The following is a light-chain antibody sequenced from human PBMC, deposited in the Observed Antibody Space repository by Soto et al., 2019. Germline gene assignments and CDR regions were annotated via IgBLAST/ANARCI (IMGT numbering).Light chain of an antibody. CDR2: KAS. CDR3: QQYNSLWT. CDR1: QSISSW. V-gene: IGKV1-5*03. J-gene: IGKJ1*01. Sequence: DIQMTQSPSTLSASVGDRVTITCRASQSISSWLAWYQQKPGKAPKLLIYKASSLESGVPSRFSGSGSGTEFTLTISSLQPDDVANYYYQQYNSLWTFGQGTKVEIK.